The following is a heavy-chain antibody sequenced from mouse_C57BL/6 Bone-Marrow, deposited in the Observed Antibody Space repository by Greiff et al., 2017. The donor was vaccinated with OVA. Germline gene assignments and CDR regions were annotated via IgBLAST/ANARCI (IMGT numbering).Heavy chain of an antibody. V-gene: IGHV1-59*01. Sequence: VQLQQPGAELVRPGTSVKLSCKASGYTFTSYWMHWLKQRPGQGLEWIGVIDPSDSYTNYNQKFKGKATLTVDTSSSTAYMQLSSLTSEDSAVYYCARRYDGYYVLSFAYWGQGTLVTVSA. CDR3: ARRYDGYYVLSFAY. J-gene: IGHJ3*01. D-gene: IGHD2-3*01. CDR1: GYTFTSYW. CDR2: IDPSDSYT.